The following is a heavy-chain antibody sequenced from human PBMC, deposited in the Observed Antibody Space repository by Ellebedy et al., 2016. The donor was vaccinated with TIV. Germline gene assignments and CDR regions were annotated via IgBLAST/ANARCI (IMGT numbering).Heavy chain of an antibody. V-gene: IGHV1-24*01. J-gene: IGHJ3*02. Sequence: AASVKVSRKVSGYTLTELSMHWVRQAPGKGLEWMGGFDPEDGETIYAQKFQGGVTMTEDTSTDTAYMELSSLRSEDPAVYYCAPDLLEWFDAFDIWGQGTMVTVSS. CDR2: FDPEDGET. CDR3: APDLLEWFDAFDI. CDR1: GYTLTELS. D-gene: IGHD3-3*01.